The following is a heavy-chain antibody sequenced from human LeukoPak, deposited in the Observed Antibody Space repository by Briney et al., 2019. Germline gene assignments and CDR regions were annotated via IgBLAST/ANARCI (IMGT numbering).Heavy chain of an antibody. CDR2: IYHSGST. V-gene: IGHV4-38-2*02. CDR1: GGSISSYY. Sequence: SSETLSLTCTVSGGSISSYYWGWIRQPPGKGLEWIGSIYHSGSTYYNPSLKSRVTLSVDTSKNQFSLKLSSVTAADTAVYYCARVYSTGWRFFDYWGQGTLVTVSS. D-gene: IGHD6-19*01. J-gene: IGHJ4*02. CDR3: ARVYSTGWRFFDY.